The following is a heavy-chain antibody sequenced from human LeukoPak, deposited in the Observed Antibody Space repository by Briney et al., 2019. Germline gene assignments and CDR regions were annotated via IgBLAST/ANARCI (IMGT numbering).Heavy chain of an antibody. CDR2: IYYSGST. CDR3: ARRTKMVYGDFDY. J-gene: IGHJ4*02. CDR1: GGSISSYY. V-gene: IGHV4-59*12. D-gene: IGHD3-10*01. Sequence: SETLSLTCTVSGGSISSYYWSWIRQPPGKGLEWIGYIYYSGSTNYNPSLKSRVTISVDTSKNQFSLKLSSVTAADTAVYYCARRTKMVYGDFDYWGQGTLVTVSS.